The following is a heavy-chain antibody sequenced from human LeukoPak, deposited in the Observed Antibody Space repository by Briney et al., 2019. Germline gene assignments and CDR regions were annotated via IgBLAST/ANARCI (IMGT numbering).Heavy chain of an antibody. CDR3: ARDFNFWSGYCYMDV. V-gene: IGHV4-38-2*02. D-gene: IGHD3-3*01. J-gene: IGHJ6*03. Sequence: PSETLSLTCTVSGYSISSGYYWGWIRQPPGKGLEWIGSIYHSGSTYYNPSLKSRVTISVDTSKNQFSLKLSSVTAADTAVYYCARDFNFWSGYCYMDVWGKGTTVTVSS. CDR2: IYHSGST. CDR1: GYSISSGYY.